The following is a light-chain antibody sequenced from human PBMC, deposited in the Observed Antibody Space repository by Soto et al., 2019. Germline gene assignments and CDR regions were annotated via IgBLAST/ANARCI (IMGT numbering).Light chain of an antibody. CDR2: GAS. CDR1: QSIRSPF. CDR3: GSDEWT. J-gene: IGKJ1*01. V-gene: IGKV3-20*01. Sequence: EIVLPQSPATLSLSPGERATLSCRASQSIRSPFLAWYQQKPGQAPRLFIHGASSRATGIPDRFSGSGSGTDFTLTISRLEPEDFAVYYCGSDEWTFGQGTKVE.